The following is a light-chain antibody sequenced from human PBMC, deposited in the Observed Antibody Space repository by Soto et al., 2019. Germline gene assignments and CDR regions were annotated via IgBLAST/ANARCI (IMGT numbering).Light chain of an antibody. V-gene: IGKV1-9*01. CDR1: QGITSY. J-gene: IGKJ4*01. CDR3: QQLYTYPLT. CDR2: SAS. Sequence: IQLTQSPSSLSASVGDRVTITCRASQGITSYLAWYQQRPGKAPRLLIYSASTLQSGVPSRFSGSGYGTDFSLTISNLQPEDFATYYCQQLYTYPLTFGGGTKVDIK.